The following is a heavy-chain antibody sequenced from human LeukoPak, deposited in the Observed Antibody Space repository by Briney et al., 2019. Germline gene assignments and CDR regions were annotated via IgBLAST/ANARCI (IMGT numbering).Heavy chain of an antibody. CDR1: GYTFTGYY. CDR2: INPNSGGT. CDR3: ARGVPHMGDFDY. J-gene: IGHJ4*02. Sequence: PEASVKVSCKASGYTFTGYYMHWVRQAPGQGLEWMGWINPNSGGTNYAQKFQGRVTMTRNTSISTAYMELSSLRSEDTAVYYCARGVPHMGDFDYWGQGTLVTVSS. D-gene: IGHD3-16*01. V-gene: IGHV1-2*02.